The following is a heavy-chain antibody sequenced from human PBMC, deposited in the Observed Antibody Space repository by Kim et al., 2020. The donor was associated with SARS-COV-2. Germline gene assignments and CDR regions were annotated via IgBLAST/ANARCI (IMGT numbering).Heavy chain of an antibody. D-gene: IGHD2-2*01. J-gene: IGHJ6*02. V-gene: IGHV5-51*01. CDR3: ARQREYCSSTSCYLSGYYYYGMDV. CDR2: IYPGDSDT. CDR1: GYSFTSYW. Sequence: GESLKISCKGSGYSFTSYWIGWVRQMPGKGLEWMGIIYPGDSDTRYSPSFQGQVTISADKSISTAYLQWSSLKASDTAMYYCARQREYCSSTSCYLSGYYYYGMDVWGQGTTVTVSS.